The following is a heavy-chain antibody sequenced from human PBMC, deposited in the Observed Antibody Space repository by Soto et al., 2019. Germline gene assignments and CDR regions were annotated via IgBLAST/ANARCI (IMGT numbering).Heavy chain of an antibody. Sequence: SLRLSCAASRFTFSSYGIHWVLPSPGKGLEWVAVIWYDGSNKYYADSVKGRFTISRDNSKNTLYLQMNSLRAEDTAVYYCARDRYNIPSPNYFDYWGQGTLVTVSS. V-gene: IGHV3-33*01. CDR2: IWYDGSNK. CDR3: ARDRYNIPSPNYFDY. D-gene: IGHD2-2*02. J-gene: IGHJ4*02. CDR1: RFTFSSYG.